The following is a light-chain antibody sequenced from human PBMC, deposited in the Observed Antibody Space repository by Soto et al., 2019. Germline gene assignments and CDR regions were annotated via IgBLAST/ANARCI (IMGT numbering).Light chain of an antibody. CDR1: QGISSY. J-gene: IGKJ4*01. CDR3: QQYGGSPLLT. Sequence: AIRMTQSPSSLSASTGDRVTITCRASQGISSYLAWYQQKPGKAPKLLIYAASTLQSGVPSRFSGSGSGIDFTLTISRLEPEDFAVYYCQQYGGSPLLTFGGGTKVDIK. CDR2: AAS. V-gene: IGKV1-8*01.